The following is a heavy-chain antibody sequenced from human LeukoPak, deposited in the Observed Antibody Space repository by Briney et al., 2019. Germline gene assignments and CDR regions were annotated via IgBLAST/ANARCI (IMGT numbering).Heavy chain of an antibody. J-gene: IGHJ4*02. CDR3: ARALPGIAAAGRDHLDY. Sequence: SETLSLTCTVSGGSISSGDYYWRWLRQPPGKGLEWIGYIYYSGSTYYNPSLKSRVTISVDTSKNQFSLKLSSVTAADTAVYYCARALPGIAAAGRDHLDYWGQGTLVTVSS. D-gene: IGHD6-13*01. CDR2: IYYSGST. V-gene: IGHV4-30-4*08. CDR1: GGSISSGDYY.